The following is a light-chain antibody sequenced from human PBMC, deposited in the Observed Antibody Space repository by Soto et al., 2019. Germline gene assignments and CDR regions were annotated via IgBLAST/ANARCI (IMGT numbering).Light chain of an antibody. CDR3: QQSYNTPTIT. CDR2: AAS. CDR1: QSISSY. J-gene: IGKJ5*01. Sequence: DIQMTQSPSSLSASVGDRVIITCRASQSISSYLSWYQQKPGKAPKLLIYAASSLQSGVPSRFSGSGSGTDFTLTISSLQPEDFATYYCQQSYNTPTITFGQGTRLEIK. V-gene: IGKV1-39*01.